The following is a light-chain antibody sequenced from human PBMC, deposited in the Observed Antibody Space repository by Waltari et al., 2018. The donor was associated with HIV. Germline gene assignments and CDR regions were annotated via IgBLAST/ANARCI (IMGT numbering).Light chain of an antibody. CDR1: SSDVGDYNF. CDR2: DVS. Sequence: QSALTQPASVSGSPAQSLTISSTGTSSDVGDYNFVSWYHQHSGKAPKLMIYDVSNRPSGVSNRFSASKSGNTASLTISGLQAEDEADYYCSSYTSSSTWVFGGGTKLTVL. CDR3: SSYTSSSTWV. V-gene: IGLV2-14*03. J-gene: IGLJ3*02.